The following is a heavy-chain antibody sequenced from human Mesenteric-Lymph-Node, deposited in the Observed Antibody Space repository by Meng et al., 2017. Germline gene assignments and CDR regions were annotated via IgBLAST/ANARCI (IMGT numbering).Heavy chain of an antibody. J-gene: IGHJ6*02. D-gene: IGHD6-19*01. CDR2: TYYRSKWYN. V-gene: IGHV6-1*01. CDR3: ARGTAVAVVHYYYGKDV. Sequence: LRLSCAISGDSVSSNSAAWNWIRQTPSRGLEWLGRTYYRSKWYNDYAVSVKSRITINPDTSKNQFSLQLNSVTPEDTAVYYCARGTAVAVVHYYYGKDVWGQGTTVTVS. CDR1: GDSVSSNSAA.